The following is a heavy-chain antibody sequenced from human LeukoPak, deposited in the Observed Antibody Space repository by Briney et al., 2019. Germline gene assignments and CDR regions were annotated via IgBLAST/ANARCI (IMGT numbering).Heavy chain of an antibody. D-gene: IGHD3-10*01. Sequence: SETLSLTCTVSGGSFSSYYWSWVRQPPGKGLEWIGYIYYSGSTNYNPSLKSRVTISVDTSKNQFSLKLSSVTAADTAVYYCARENYYGSGSYHYYYYMDVWGKGTTVTISS. J-gene: IGHJ6*03. CDR1: GGSFSSYY. V-gene: IGHV4-59*01. CDR3: ARENYYGSGSYHYYYYMDV. CDR2: IYYSGST.